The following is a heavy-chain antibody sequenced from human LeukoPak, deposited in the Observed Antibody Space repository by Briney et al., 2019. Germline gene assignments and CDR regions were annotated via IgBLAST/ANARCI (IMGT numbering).Heavy chain of an antibody. J-gene: IGHJ3*02. CDR3: ARGVLLQGRGAFDI. CDR1: GYTFSVYY. CDR2: VVPNSGAT. V-gene: IGHV1-2*02. D-gene: IGHD2-15*01. Sequence: ASVKVSCKASGYTFSVYYIHWLRQAPGQGLEWMGWVVPNSGATNYAQKFRDRVTMTRDTSTDTAYMGLTSLTYDDTAVYYCARGVLLQGRGAFDIWGQGTMVTVSS.